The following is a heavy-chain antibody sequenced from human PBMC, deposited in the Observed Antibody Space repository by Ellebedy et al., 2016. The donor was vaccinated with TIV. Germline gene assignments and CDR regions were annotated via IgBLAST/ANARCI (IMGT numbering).Heavy chain of an antibody. CDR2: INPNSGGT. CDR1: GYTFTTDL. V-gene: IGHV1-2*05. D-gene: IGHD3-10*01. J-gene: IGHJ6*02. CDR3: VRENSYYGLDV. Sequence: ASVKVSCKASGYTFTTDLIHWVRQAPGQGLEWLGRINPNSGGTSYAQRVRDRVTMTRDKSISTTYLELSRLGSYDTGLYFCVRENSYYGLDVWGQGTTVSVSS.